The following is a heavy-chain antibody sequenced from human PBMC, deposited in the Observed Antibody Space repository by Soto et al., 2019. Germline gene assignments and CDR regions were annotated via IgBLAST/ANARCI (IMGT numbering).Heavy chain of an antibody. V-gene: IGHV4-59*01. D-gene: IGHD3-10*01. CDR1: GGSISSYY. Sequence: SETLSLTCTVSGGSISSYYWSWIRQPPGKGLEWIGYIYYSGSTNYNPPLKSRVTISVDTSKNQFSLKLSSVTAADTAVYYCARQSGSGRSYYYYGMDVWGQGTTVTVSS. J-gene: IGHJ6*02. CDR3: ARQSGSGRSYYYYGMDV. CDR2: IYYSGST.